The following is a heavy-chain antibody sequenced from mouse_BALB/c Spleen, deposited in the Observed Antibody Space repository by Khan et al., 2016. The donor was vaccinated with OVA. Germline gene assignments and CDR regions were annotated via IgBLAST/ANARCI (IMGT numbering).Heavy chain of an antibody. CDR1: GYTFTTAG. CDR2: INTHSGVP. J-gene: IGHJ4*01. V-gene: IGHV9-4*02. D-gene: IGHD2-12*01. CDR3: AEGTATYYRDEGGAMEY. Sequence: QIQLVQSGPELKKPGETVRISCKASGYTFTTAGIQWVQKMPGKGLKWIGWINTHSGVPKYAEDFKGRFAFSLEISVSTAYLQITNLNNEDTATXVCAEGTATYYRDEGGAMEYWGQGTTVTVSS.